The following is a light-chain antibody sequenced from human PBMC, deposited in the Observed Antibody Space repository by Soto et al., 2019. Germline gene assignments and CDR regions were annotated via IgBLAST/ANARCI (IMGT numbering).Light chain of an antibody. Sequence: DIVMTQTPLSSPVTLGQPASISCRSSQNLVGSDGNSYLSWLQQRPGQPPRLLIYKVSPRFSGVPDRFSGSGAATDFTLKISRVEADDVGVYYCKQTSRFPRTFGQGTKVEIK. CDR2: KVS. J-gene: IGKJ1*01. CDR3: KQTSRFPRT. CDR1: QNLVGSDGNSY. V-gene: IGKV2-24*01.